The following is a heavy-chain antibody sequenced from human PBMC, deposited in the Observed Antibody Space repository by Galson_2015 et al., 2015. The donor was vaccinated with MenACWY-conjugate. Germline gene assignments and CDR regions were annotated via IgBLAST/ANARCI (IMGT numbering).Heavy chain of an antibody. V-gene: IGHV3-30*02. D-gene: IGHD3-3*01. CDR1: GFRFSGYD. Sequence: LRLSCAASGFRFSGYDMHWVRQSPGEGPEWVALIRYDGIHKNYSESVKGRFTISRDNSKNTLTLQMNSLRVEDTAVYYCAKIGGDFRSGYRPQWGQGTQVTVSS. CDR2: IRYDGIHK. J-gene: IGHJ4*02. CDR3: AKIGGDFRSGYRPQ.